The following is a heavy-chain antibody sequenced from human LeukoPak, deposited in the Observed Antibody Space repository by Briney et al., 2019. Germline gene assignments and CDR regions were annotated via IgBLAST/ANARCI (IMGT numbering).Heavy chain of an antibody. CDR1: GYTFTNYY. V-gene: IGHV1-46*01. J-gene: IGHJ4*02. CDR2: INPSAGST. Sequence: ASVKVSCKASGYTFTNYYMHWVRQAPGQGLEWMGLINPSAGSTNYAQNFQGRVTMTRDTSTSTVYMELSSLRSEDTAVYYCARGISCSGGSCRHFDYWGQGTLVTVSS. D-gene: IGHD2-15*01. CDR3: ARGISCSGGSCRHFDY.